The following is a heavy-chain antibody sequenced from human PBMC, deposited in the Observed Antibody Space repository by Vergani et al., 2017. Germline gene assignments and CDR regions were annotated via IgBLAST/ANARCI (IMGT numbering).Heavy chain of an antibody. CDR2: LTGGGGSS. D-gene: IGHD1-26*01. J-gene: IGHJ5*02. CDR3: VKDAGSYENFFVS. CDR1: GFTFSTYV. V-gene: IGHV3-23*01. Sequence: EVQLLESGGSLKQPGGSVRLSCAAFGFTFSTYVMHWVRQAPGKGLEWVSALTGGGGSSYYADSFKGRFIISRDHSRDTLYLQLNSLRPEDTATYYCVKDAGSYENFFVSWGQGTLVTVSS.